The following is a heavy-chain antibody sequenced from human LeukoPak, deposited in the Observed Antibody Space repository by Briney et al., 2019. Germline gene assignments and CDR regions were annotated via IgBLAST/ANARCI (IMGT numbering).Heavy chain of an antibody. V-gene: IGHV3-20*04. CDR2: INWNGGST. Sequence: PGGSLRLSCAASGFTFDDYAMHWVRQAPGKGLEWVSGINWNGGSTGYADSVKGRFTISRNNAKNSLYLQMNSLRAEDTALYYCAREVGVERTDYYYYYMDVWGKGTTVTVSS. CDR3: AREVGVERTDYYYYYMDV. J-gene: IGHJ6*03. CDR1: GFTFDDYA. D-gene: IGHD3-10*01.